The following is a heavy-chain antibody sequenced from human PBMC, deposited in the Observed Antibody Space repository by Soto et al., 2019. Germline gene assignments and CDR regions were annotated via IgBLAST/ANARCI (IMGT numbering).Heavy chain of an antibody. Sequence: QVQLVQSGAEMKKPGSSVKVSCKASGGSLNNYLITWVRQAPGQGLEWLGEIVPRSGATNSAQKFQGRVTITADDSTKTAYMELRSLRPEDTAMYFCARGVVDTVTVDYWGQGTLVTVSS. CDR2: IVPRSGAT. D-gene: IGHD2-15*01. CDR3: ARGVVDTVTVDY. J-gene: IGHJ4*02. V-gene: IGHV1-69*01. CDR1: GGSLNNYL.